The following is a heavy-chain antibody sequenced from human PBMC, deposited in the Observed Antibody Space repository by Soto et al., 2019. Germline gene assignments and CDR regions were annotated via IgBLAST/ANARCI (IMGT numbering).Heavy chain of an antibody. D-gene: IGHD3-3*01. V-gene: IGHV4-34*01. Sequence: SETLSLTCAVYGGSFIGYYGTWIRQPPGKGLEWIGEINHSGSTNYNPSLKSRVTISADTSKNQFSLRLSSVTAADTAVYYCATLGHYDFWSGFRKGNWFDPWGQGTLVTVSS. CDR2: INHSGST. J-gene: IGHJ5*02. CDR1: GGSFIGYY. CDR3: ATLGHYDFWSGFRKGNWFDP.